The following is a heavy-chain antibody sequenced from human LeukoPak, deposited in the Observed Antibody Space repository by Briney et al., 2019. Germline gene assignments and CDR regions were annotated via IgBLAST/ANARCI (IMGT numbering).Heavy chain of an antibody. CDR1: GGSFSGYY. J-gene: IGHJ5*02. V-gene: IGHV4-34*01. D-gene: IGHD2-2*01. CDR2: INHSGST. CDR3: ARGERYCSSTSCLNRYNWFDP. Sequence: PSETLYLTCAVYGGSFSGYYWSWIRQPPGKGLEWIGEINHSGSTNYNPSLKSRVTISVDTSKNQFSLKLSSVTAADTAVYYCARGERYCSSTSCLNRYNWFDPWGQGSLVTVSS.